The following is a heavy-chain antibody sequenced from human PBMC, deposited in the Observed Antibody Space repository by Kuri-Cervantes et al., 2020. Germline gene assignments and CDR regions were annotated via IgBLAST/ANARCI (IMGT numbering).Heavy chain of an antibody. J-gene: IGHJ6*02. CDR2: INPNSGGT. CDR3: ATSIVVVPAASYYYYYYGMDV. D-gene: IGHD2-2*01. V-gene: IGHV1-2*02. CDR1: GYTFTGYY. Sequence: ASVKVSCKASGYTFTGYYMHWVRQAPGQGLEWMGWINPNSGGTNYAQKFQGRATMTRDTSISTAYMELSRLRSDDTAVYYCATSIVVVPAASYYYYYYGMDVWGQGTTVTVSS.